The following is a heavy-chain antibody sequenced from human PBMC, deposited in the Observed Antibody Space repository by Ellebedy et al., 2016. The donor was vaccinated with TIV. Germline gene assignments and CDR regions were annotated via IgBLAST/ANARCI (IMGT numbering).Heavy chain of an antibody. Sequence: SETLSLXXTVSGASIRNTDFYWGWVRQPPGNALEWIAIIYHTGDTSYNPSLKSRVSMSVDTSKNQFSVRLRSVTAADTAVYYSARIGGQMRGTSWFSPWGQGLRVTVSS. CDR1: GASIRNTDFY. J-gene: IGHJ5*02. CDR3: ARIGGQMRGTSWFSP. D-gene: IGHD3-16*01. CDR2: IYHTGDT. V-gene: IGHV4-39*01.